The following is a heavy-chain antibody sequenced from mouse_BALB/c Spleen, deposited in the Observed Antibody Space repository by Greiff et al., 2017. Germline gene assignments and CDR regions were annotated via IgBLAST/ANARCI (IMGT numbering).Heavy chain of an antibody. CDR3: ARDDGMDY. CDR2: IYPGSGNT. CDR1: GYTFTDYY. J-gene: IGHJ4*01. Sequence: QVQLQQSGAELARPGASVKLSCKASGYTFTDYYINWVKQRTGQGLEWIGGIYPGSGNTYYNQKFKGQATLTADKSSSTAYMQLSSLTSEDSAGYFGARDDGMDYWGQGTSVTVSS. V-gene: IGHV1-76*01.